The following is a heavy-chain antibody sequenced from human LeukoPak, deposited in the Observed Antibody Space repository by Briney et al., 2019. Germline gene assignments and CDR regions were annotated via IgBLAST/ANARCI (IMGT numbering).Heavy chain of an antibody. V-gene: IGHV4-34*01. CDR1: GGSISSYY. CDR2: INHSGST. D-gene: IGHD2-2*01. CDR3: ARGRGYCSSTSCLPYYFDY. Sequence: SQTLSLTCTVSGGSISSYYWSWIRQPPGKGLEWIGEINHSGSTNYNPSLKSRVTISVDTSKNQFSLKLSSVTAADTAVYYCARGRGYCSSTSCLPYYFDYWGQGTLVTVSS. J-gene: IGHJ4*02.